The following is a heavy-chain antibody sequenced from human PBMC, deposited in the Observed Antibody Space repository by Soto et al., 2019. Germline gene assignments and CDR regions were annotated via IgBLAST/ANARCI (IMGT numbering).Heavy chain of an antibody. D-gene: IGHD1-26*01. CDR3: AREAHSGSYLGR. J-gene: IGHJ4*02. CDR1: GFTFSSYS. V-gene: IGHV3-21*01. CDR2: ISSSRSYI. Sequence: EVQLVESGGGLVKPGGSLRLSCAASGFTFSSYSMNWVRQAPGKGLEWVSSISSSRSYIYYADSVKGRFTISRDNAKNSLYLQMNSLSAEDTAVYYCAREAHSGSYLGRWGQGTLVTVSS.